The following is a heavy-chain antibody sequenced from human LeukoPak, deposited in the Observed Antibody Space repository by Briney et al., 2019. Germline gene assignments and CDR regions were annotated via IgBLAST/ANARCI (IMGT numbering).Heavy chain of an antibody. CDR2: ISGHQGNT. Sequence: PGGSLRLSCAASGFTFSSYAMSWVRQAPGQGLEWMGWISGHQGNTKYAQNFQGRVTFTIDTSTSTAYMDLGTLRSDDTAIYFCARSDLGTITAGPFEYWGQGTLVAVSS. CDR3: ARSDLGTITAGPFEY. J-gene: IGHJ4*02. D-gene: IGHD5-12*01. V-gene: IGHV1-18*01. CDR1: GFTFSSYA.